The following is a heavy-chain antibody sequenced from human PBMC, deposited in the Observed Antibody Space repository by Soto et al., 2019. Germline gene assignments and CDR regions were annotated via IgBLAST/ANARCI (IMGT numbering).Heavy chain of an antibody. D-gene: IGHD1-1*01. CDR2: IKQDGSDK. Sequence: PGGSLRLSCAASGFNFDNYWMAWVRQAPGKGLEWVANIKQDGSDKNYVDSVKGRFTISRDNAKNSLYLQMNSLRAEDSAVYSCARDTTGILDYWGQGPLVTVST. CDR1: GFNFDNYW. CDR3: ARDTTGILDY. J-gene: IGHJ4*02. V-gene: IGHV3-7*01.